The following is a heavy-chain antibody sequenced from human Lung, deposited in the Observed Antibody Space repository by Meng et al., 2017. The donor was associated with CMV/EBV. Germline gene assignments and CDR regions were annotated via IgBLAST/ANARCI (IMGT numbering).Heavy chain of an antibody. J-gene: IGHJ4*02. CDR3: ARDRTTGRYFDY. CDR1: GGAISSGDYD. V-gene: IGHV4-30-4*01. Sequence: QLLDSAPGLGQPYTTQSLTGTVSGGAISSGDYDWSWIRQPPGKGLEWIGYIYYSGSTYYNPSLKSRVTISVDTSKNQFSLKLSSVTAADTAVYYCARDRTTGRYFDYWGQGTLVTVSS. CDR2: IYYSGST. D-gene: IGHD4-11*01.